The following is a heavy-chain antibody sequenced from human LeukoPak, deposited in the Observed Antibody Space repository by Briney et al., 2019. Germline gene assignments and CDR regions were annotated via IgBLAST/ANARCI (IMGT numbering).Heavy chain of an antibody. D-gene: IGHD5-18*01. V-gene: IGHV3-23*01. J-gene: IGHJ4*02. Sequence: GGSLRLSCAASGFTFSSYAMSWVRQAPGKGLEWVSAISGSSGSTYYADSVKGRFTISRDNSKNTLYLQMSSLRAEDTAVYYCARQYSYGYEDYFDYWGQGTLVTVSS. CDR2: ISGSSGST. CDR1: GFTFSSYA. CDR3: ARQYSYGYEDYFDY.